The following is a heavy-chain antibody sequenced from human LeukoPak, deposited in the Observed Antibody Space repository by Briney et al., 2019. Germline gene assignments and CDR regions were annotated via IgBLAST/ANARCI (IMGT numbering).Heavy chain of an antibody. V-gene: IGHV1-2*02. CDR2: INPNSGGT. CDR1: GDTFTGDI. CDR3: ARECLAGWFDH. Sequence: ASVKVSCKASGDTFTGDIRYGVRQAPGQGLEWMGWINPNSGGTNYAQKFQGRVTMTRDTSIRTACLELSRLRSDDTAVYYCARECLAGWFDHWGQGTLVTVSS. J-gene: IGHJ5*02.